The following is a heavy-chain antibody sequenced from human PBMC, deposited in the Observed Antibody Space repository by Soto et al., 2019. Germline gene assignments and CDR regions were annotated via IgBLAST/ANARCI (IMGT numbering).Heavy chain of an antibody. J-gene: IGHJ4*02. V-gene: IGHV1-69*01. D-gene: IGHD3-22*01. CDR1: GATLTSYP. Sequence: QVQLVQSGAEVKKPGSSVKVSCKASGATLTSYPISGVRQAPGQGLKWMGGIIPIFGTANYAQKFQGRVTITADESTSTAYMELSSLRSEDTAVYYCAREAPYYYDSSGYAALDYWGQGTLVTVSS. CDR2: IIPIFGTA. CDR3: AREAPYYYDSSGYAALDY.